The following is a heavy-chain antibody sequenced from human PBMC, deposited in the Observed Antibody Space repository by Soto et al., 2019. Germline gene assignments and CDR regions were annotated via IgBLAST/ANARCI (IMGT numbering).Heavy chain of an antibody. CDR2: MWYHGRDK. CDR1: GFSFSDYV. Sequence: VGSLRLSCAASGFSFSDYVMHWVRQSPGEGLEWVAVMWYHGRDKFYAESVKGRFTITRDNSKNTLYLQMNSLRAEDTAVYYCARDAGGQSGNFIFDSWGQGALAPVSS. CDR3: ARDAGGQSGNFIFDS. D-gene: IGHD1-26*01. V-gene: IGHV3-33*01. J-gene: IGHJ4*02.